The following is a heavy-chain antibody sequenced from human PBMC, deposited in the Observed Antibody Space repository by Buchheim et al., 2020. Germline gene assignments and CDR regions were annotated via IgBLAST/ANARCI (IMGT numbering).Heavy chain of an antibody. D-gene: IGHD3-22*01. J-gene: IGHJ4*02. CDR3: ARDSPADYDSSGYYSDY. Sequence: QVQLVQSGAEVKKPGSSVKVSCKASGGTFSSYTISWVRQAPGQGLEWMGRIIPILGIAKYAQKFQGRVTNTADKSTSTAYMELSSLRSEDTAVYYCARDSPADYDSSGYYSDYWGQGTL. CDR2: IIPILGIA. V-gene: IGHV1-69*08. CDR1: GGTFSSYT.